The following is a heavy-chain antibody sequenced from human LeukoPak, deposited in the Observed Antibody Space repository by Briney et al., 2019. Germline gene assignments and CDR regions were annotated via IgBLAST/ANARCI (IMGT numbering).Heavy chain of an antibody. D-gene: IGHD2-2*01. CDR1: GGSISSYY. V-gene: IGHV4-59*12. Sequence: PSETLSLTCTVSGGSISSYYWSWIRQPPGKGLEWIGYIYYSGSTNYNPSLKSRVTMSVDTSKNQFSLKLSSVTAADTAVYYCARGYDSQLPMWDWFDPWGQGTLVTVSS. CDR3: ARGYDSQLPMWDWFDP. CDR2: IYYSGST. J-gene: IGHJ5*02.